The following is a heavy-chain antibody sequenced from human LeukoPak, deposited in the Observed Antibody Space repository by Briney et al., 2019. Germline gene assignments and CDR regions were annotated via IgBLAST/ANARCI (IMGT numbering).Heavy chain of an antibody. Sequence: SETLSLTCAVYGGSSSGYYWSWIRQPPGKGLEWIGEINHSGSTNYNPSLKSRVTISVDTSKNQFSLKLSSVTAADTAVYYCARYYGGNLNWFDPWGQGTLVTVSS. CDR3: ARYYGGNLNWFDP. CDR1: GGSSSGYY. V-gene: IGHV4-34*01. D-gene: IGHD4-23*01. CDR2: INHSGST. J-gene: IGHJ5*02.